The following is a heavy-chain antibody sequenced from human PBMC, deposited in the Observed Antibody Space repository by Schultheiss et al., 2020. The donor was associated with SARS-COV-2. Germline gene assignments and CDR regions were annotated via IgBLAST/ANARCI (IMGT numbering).Heavy chain of an antibody. D-gene: IGHD3-10*01. Sequence: GSLRLSCAASGFTFSSYAMSWIRQPPGKGLEWIGEINHSGSTNYNPSLKSRVTISVDTSKNQFSLKLSSVTAADTAVYYCARESGLVVRGAIWGQGTLVTVSS. CDR1: GFTFSSYA. J-gene: IGHJ4*02. CDR3: ARESGLVVRGAI. CDR2: INHSGST. V-gene: IGHV4-34*01.